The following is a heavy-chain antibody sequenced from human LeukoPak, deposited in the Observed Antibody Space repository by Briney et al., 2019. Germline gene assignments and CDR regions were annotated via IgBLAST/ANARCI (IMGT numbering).Heavy chain of an antibody. J-gene: IGHJ4*02. CDR3: ARVEMASFDY. CDR2: IYYSGST. V-gene: IGHV4-59*08. CDR1: GGSISSYY. Sequence: PSETLSLTCTASGGSISSYYWSWIRQPPGKGLEWIGYIYYSGSTNYNPSLKSRVTISVDTSKNQFSLKLSSVTAADTAVYYCARVEMASFDYWGQGTLVTVSS. D-gene: IGHD5-24*01.